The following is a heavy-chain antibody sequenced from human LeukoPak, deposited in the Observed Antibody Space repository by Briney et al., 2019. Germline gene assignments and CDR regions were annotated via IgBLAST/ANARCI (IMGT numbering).Heavy chain of an antibody. CDR1: GGSISGSS. CDR3: ARHYSSGTYPLDY. CDR2: IYYTGST. V-gene: IGHV4-59*08. D-gene: IGHD3-10*01. J-gene: IGHJ4*02. Sequence: SETLSLTCAVSGGSISGSSWSWFRQPPGKGLEWIGTIYYTGSTNYNPSFKSRVTMSLDRSKNQFSLKVRSVTAADTAVYYCARHYSSGTYPLDYWGQGTLVTVSS.